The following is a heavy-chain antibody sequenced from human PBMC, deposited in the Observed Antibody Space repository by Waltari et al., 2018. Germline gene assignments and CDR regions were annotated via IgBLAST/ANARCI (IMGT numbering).Heavy chain of an antibody. CDR1: GGSISSGSSY. J-gene: IGHJ3*02. CDR3: ARGIRNNDAFDI. CDR2: IYTSGST. Sequence: QVQLQESGPGLVKPSQTLSLTCPVSGGSISSGSSYWRWIRQPAGKGLEWIGRIYTSGSTNYNPSLKSRVTISVDTSKNQFSLKLSSVTAADTAVYYCARGIRNNDAFDIWGQGTMVTVSS. V-gene: IGHV4-61*02.